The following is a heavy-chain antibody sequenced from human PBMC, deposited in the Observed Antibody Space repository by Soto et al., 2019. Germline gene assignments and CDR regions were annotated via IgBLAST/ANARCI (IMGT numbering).Heavy chain of an antibody. Sequence: EVQLVESGGGLVQPGGSLRLSCAVSGFTFSDYYMDWVRQVPGKGLEWVGRTRNKANSYSTEYAASVKGRFTISRDDIKNSLNLQMNSLEPEDTAVYYCGRSRGDYPFDYWGQGTLVTVCS. V-gene: IGHV3-72*01. D-gene: IGHD3-16*01. CDR3: GRSRGDYPFDY. J-gene: IGHJ4*02. CDR1: GFTFSDYY. CDR2: TRNKANSYST.